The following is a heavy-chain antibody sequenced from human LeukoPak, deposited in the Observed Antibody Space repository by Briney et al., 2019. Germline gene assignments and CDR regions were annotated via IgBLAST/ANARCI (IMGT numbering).Heavy chain of an antibody. CDR3: ARQTIWNLPYFDY. J-gene: IGHJ4*02. Sequence: GGSLRLSCAASGFTFSTYAMSWVRQAPGKGLEWVSAISGSGGSTFYADSVKGRFTISRDNSKNTLYLQMNSLRAEDTAVYYCARQTIWNLPYFDYWGQGTLVTVSS. V-gene: IGHV3-23*01. CDR1: GFTFSTYA. CDR2: ISGSGGST. D-gene: IGHD1-1*01.